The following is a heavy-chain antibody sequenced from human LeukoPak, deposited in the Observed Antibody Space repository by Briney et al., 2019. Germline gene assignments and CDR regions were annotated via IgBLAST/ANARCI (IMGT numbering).Heavy chain of an antibody. CDR2: ISSSSSYI. V-gene: IGHV3-21*01. CDR1: GFTFSSYS. D-gene: IGHD3-22*01. Sequence: GVSLRLSCAASGFTFSSYSMNWVRQAPGKGLEWVSSISSSSSYIYYADSVKGRFTISRDNAKNSLYLQMNSLRAEDTAVYYCARDSFDNSGYYYPGDFQHWGQGTLVTVSS. CDR3: ARDSFDNSGYYYPGDFQH. J-gene: IGHJ1*01.